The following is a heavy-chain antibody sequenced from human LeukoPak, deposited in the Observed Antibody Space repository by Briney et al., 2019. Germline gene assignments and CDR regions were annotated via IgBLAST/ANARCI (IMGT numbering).Heavy chain of an antibody. Sequence: PGGSLRLSCAASGFTFRDYYMTWIRQAPGKGLEWIAYISRSGDTLYYADSVEGRFTISRDNAKNSLYLQMNSLRAEDTAVYYCAREVVIFPDYYYYGMDIWGQGTTVTVSS. CDR1: GFTFRDYY. J-gene: IGHJ6*02. CDR2: ISRSGDTL. D-gene: IGHD3-9*01. CDR3: AREVVIFPDYYYYGMDI. V-gene: IGHV3-11*01.